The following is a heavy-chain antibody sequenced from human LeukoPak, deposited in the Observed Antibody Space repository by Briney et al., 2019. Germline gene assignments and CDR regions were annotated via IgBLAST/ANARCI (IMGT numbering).Heavy chain of an antibody. CDR1: GGSISSGDYY. V-gene: IGHV4-30-4*02. CDR3: ARAPYNWNDAYYFDY. Sequence: PSETLSLTCTVSGGSISSGDYYWSWIRQPPGKGLEWIGYIYYSGSTYYNPSLKSRVTISVDTSKNQFSLKLSSVTAADTAVYYCARAPYNWNDAYYFDYWGQGTLVTVSS. D-gene: IGHD1-1*01. CDR2: IYYSGST. J-gene: IGHJ4*02.